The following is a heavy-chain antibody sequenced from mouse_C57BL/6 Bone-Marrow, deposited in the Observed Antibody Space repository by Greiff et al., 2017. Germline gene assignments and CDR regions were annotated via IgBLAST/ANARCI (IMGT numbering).Heavy chain of an antibody. CDR3: ARGTYYFDY. CDR2: IWGVGST. J-gene: IGHJ2*01. CDR1: GFSLTSYG. Sequence: VKLMESGPGLVAPSQSLSITCTVSGFSLTSYGVDWVRQSPGKGLEWLGVIWGVGSTNYNSALKSRLSISKDNSKSQVSLKMNSLQTDDTAMYYCARGTYYFDYWGQGTTLTVSS. V-gene: IGHV2-6*01.